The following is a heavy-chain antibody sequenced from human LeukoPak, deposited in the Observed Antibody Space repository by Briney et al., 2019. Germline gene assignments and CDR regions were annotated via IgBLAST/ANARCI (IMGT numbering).Heavy chain of an antibody. CDR3: AAVTPGLGSGFTFDY. CDR1: GYTFTRYT. V-gene: IGHV1-3*01. Sequence: ASVKVSCKASGYTFTRYTIHWVRQAPGQRLEWMGWINAGNGNTKYSQKFQGRVTITRDTSASTAYMELSSLRSEDTAVYYCAAVTPGLGSGFTFDYWGQGTLVTVSS. J-gene: IGHJ4*02. CDR2: INAGNGNT. D-gene: IGHD6-19*01.